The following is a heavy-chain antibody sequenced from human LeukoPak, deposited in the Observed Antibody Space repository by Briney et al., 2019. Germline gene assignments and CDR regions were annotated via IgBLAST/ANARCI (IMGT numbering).Heavy chain of an antibody. CDR2: IKQDGSAK. V-gene: IGHV3-7*03. CDR3: ARRYFDS. J-gene: IGHJ4*02. CDR1: GFSFSHYW. Sequence: PGGSLRLSCAASGFSFSHYWMSWVRQAPGKGLEWVANIKQDGSAKYYVDSVKGRFTISRDNAKNSLYLQMNSLRAEDTAVYYCARRYFDSWGQGTLVTVSS.